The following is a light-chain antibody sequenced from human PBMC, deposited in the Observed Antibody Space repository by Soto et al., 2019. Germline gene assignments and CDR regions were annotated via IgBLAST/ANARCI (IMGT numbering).Light chain of an antibody. J-gene: IGKJ4*01. CDR3: QQYKKWPRLT. CDR1: QSVSSN. V-gene: IGKV3-15*01. CDR2: GAS. Sequence: EIVMTQSPATLSVSPGERATLSCRASQSVSSNLAWYQQKPGQAPRLLIYGASNRATGIPARFSGSGSGTEFTLTISSLRSEDFAVYYCQQYKKWPRLTFGGGTKVEIK.